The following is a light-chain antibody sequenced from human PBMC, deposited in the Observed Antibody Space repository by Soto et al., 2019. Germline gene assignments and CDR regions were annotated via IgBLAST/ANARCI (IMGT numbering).Light chain of an antibody. Sequence: EIVLTQSPGTLSLSPGERATLSCRASHSVSSSYLAWYQQKPGQAPRLLIYGASSRATGIPDRFSGSGSGKDLTLSISSLEPEDFAVYYCQKYGSSPPITFGQGTRLEIK. V-gene: IGKV3-20*01. CDR3: QKYGSSPPIT. CDR1: HSVSSSY. CDR2: GAS. J-gene: IGKJ5*01.